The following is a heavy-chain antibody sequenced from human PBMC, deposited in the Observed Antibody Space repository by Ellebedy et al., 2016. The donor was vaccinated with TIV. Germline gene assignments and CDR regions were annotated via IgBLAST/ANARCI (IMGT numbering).Heavy chain of an antibody. CDR2: IIPIFGTA. CDR1: GGTFSSYA. D-gene: IGHD6-6*01. CDR3: ARGYSSSSRYWYFDL. Sequence: SVKVSCXASGGTFSSYAISWVRQAPGQGLEWMGGIIPIFGTANYAQKFQGRVTITADKSTSTAYMELSSLRSEDTAVYYCARGYSSSSRYWYFDLWGRGTLVTVSS. J-gene: IGHJ2*01. V-gene: IGHV1-69*06.